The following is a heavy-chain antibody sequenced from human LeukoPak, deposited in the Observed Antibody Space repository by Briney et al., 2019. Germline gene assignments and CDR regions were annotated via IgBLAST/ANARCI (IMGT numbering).Heavy chain of an antibody. J-gene: IGHJ4*02. D-gene: IGHD6-13*01. Sequence: GGSLRLSCAASGFTVSSNYMSWIRQAPGKGLEWVSYISRSGSTIYYADSVKGRFTISRDNAKNSLYLQMNSLRAEDTAVYYCARDWDSSSWEILGYFDYWGQGTLVTVSS. CDR3: ARDWDSSSWEILGYFDY. V-gene: IGHV3-11*01. CDR2: ISRSGSTI. CDR1: GFTVSSNY.